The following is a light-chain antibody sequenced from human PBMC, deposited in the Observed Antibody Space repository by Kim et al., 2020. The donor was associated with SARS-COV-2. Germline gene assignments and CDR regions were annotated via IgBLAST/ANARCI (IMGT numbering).Light chain of an antibody. Sequence: QSALTQPRSVSGSPGQSVTISCTGTSSDVGGYNYVSWYQQPPGKAPKLMIYDVSKRPSGVPDRFSGSKSGNTASMTISGLQAEDEADYYCCSYAGSYTRRYVFGTGPKVTV. CDR2: DVS. CDR3: CSYAGSYTRRYV. CDR1: SSDVGGYNY. V-gene: IGLV2-11*01. J-gene: IGLJ1*01.